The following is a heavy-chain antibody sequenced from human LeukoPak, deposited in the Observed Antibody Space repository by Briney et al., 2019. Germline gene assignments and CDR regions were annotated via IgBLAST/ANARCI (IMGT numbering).Heavy chain of an antibody. CDR1: GFTFSSYS. V-gene: IGHV3-21*01. D-gene: IGHD3-3*01. CDR3: ARDHDFWRGYFDY. CDR2: ISSSSSYI. J-gene: IGHJ4*02. Sequence: PGGSLRLSCGASGFTFSSYSMNWVRQAPGKGLEWVSSISSSSSYIYYADSVKGRFTISRDNAKNSLYLQMNSLRAEDTAVYYCARDHDFWRGYFDYWGQGTLVTVSS.